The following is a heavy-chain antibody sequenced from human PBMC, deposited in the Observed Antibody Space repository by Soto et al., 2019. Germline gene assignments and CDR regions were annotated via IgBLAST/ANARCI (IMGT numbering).Heavy chain of an antibody. V-gene: IGHV1-18*01. Sequence: ASVKVCCKAYGYTFTSYGISWVGQAPGQGLEWMGWISAYNGNTNYAQKLQGRVTMTTDTSTSTAYMELRSLRSDDTAVYYCARDRLLLELRWFDPWGQGTLVTVSS. J-gene: IGHJ5*02. CDR1: GYTFTSYG. D-gene: IGHD6-25*01. CDR2: ISAYNGNT. CDR3: ARDRLLLELRWFDP.